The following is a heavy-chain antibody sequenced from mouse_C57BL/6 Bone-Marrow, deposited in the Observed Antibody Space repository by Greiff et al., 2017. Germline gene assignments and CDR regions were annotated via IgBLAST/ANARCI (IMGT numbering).Heavy chain of an antibody. J-gene: IGHJ1*03. Sequence: QVQLQQPGAELVKPGASVKLSCKASGYTFTSYWMHWVKQRPGRGLEWIGRIDTNSGGTKYNEKFESKATLTVDKPSSTAFMQLSSRTSEDSAVYDCAHGNYFYWYFAVWGTGTTVTVSS. D-gene: IGHD2-1*01. V-gene: IGHV1-72*01. CDR3: AHGNYFYWYFAV. CDR1: GYTFTSYW. CDR2: IDTNSGGT.